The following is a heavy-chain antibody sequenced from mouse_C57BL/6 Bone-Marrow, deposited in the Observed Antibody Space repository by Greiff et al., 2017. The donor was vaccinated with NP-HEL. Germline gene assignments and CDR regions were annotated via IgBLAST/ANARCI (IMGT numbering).Heavy chain of an antibody. CDR3: ERHAGSSNYYAMDY. D-gene: IGHD1-1*01. Sequence: EVQLVESGGGLVQPGGSLKLSCAASGFTFSDYYMYWVRQTPEKRLEWVAYISNGGGSTYYPDTVKGRFTISRDNAKNTLYLQMSRLKSEDTAMYYCERHAGSSNYYAMDYWGQGTAVTVSA. CDR2: ISNGGGST. V-gene: IGHV5-12*01. J-gene: IGHJ4*01. CDR1: GFTFSDYY.